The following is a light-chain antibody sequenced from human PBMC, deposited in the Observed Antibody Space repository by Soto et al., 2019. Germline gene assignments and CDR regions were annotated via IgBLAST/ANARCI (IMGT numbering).Light chain of an antibody. CDR1: SSNIGRNA. V-gene: IGLV1-44*01. CDR2: SND. Sequence: QSVLTQPPSASGTPGQRVTISCSGSSSNIGRNAVTLYQQLPGTAPKVFVYSNDQRPSAVPDRFSGSKSGTSASLAISGLQSEDEADYYCATWDDSFNGWVFGGGTKLTVL. J-gene: IGLJ3*02. CDR3: ATWDDSFNGWV.